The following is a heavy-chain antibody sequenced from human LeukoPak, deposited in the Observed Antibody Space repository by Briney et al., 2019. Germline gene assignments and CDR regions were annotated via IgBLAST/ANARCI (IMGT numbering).Heavy chain of an antibody. CDR3: ARDMSMFGGVIVRD. D-gene: IGHD3-16*02. J-gene: IGHJ4*02. CDR1: GFTFSSYW. CDR2: INTDGSST. V-gene: IGHV3-74*01. Sequence: GGSLRLSCAASGFTFSSYWMSWVRQAPGKGLVWVSRINTDGSSTSYADSVKGRFTISRDNAKNTLYLQMNSLRAEDTAVYYCARDMSMFGGVIVRDWGQGTLVTVSS.